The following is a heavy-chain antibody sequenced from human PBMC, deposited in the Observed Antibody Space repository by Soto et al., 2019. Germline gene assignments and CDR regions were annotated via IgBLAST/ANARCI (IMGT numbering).Heavy chain of an antibody. J-gene: IGHJ4*02. V-gene: IGHV5-51*01. CDR2: IYPSDSDT. D-gene: IGHD1-1*01. CDR3: ARAGVSTRSLDY. CDR1: GYNFAGYW. Sequence: VASLTVSCNGSGYNFAGYWIAWVRQMPGKGLELMGIIYPSDSDTRYRPSFQGQVTISADKSIGSAYLQSRILRASDTSSHYCARAGVSTRSLDYRGQRTPVTVCS.